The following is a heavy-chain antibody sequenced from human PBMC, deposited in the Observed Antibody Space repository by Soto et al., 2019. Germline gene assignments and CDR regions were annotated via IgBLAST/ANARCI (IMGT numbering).Heavy chain of an antibody. V-gene: IGHV3-74*01. Sequence: VPLVESGGGSVQPGGSLRLSCVASGITFSGFWMHWVRQVPGKGLEWVARVDSAGSGTSYADSVKGRFTVSRDNAKNTLSLQMDCLRVEDTAVYYCATVFEHWGQGIPVTVSS. CDR2: VDSAGSGT. J-gene: IGHJ4*02. CDR3: ATVFEH. CDR1: GITFSGFW.